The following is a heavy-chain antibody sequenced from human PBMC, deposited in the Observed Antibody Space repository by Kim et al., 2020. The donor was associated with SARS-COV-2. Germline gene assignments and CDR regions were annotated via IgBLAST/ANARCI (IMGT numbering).Heavy chain of an antibody. D-gene: IGHD4-17*01. CDR2: T. CDR3: ARYLGNTAFDS. J-gene: IGHJ4*02. Sequence: TNYPGNVRGRVTMTTDTSTSTVYMELRSLRPDDTAVYFCARYLGNTAFDSWGQGTLVTVSS. V-gene: IGHV1-18*01.